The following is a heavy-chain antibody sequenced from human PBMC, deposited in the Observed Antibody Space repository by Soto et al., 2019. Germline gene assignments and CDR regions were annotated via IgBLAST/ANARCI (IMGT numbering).Heavy chain of an antibody. Sequence: QVQLVESGGGVVQPGTSLRLSCVASGFRFRDYGMHWVRQTPGKGLEWAAGISGDGSHLVYTDSVKGRFTISRDNSKSTLYLQMTSRRVEDTAMYYCATMGVGVSTCWYGFDYWGQGTLVTVSS. D-gene: IGHD6-13*01. V-gene: IGHV3-30*03. J-gene: IGHJ4*02. CDR3: ATMGVGVSTCWYGFDY. CDR2: ISGDGSHL. CDR1: GFRFRDYG.